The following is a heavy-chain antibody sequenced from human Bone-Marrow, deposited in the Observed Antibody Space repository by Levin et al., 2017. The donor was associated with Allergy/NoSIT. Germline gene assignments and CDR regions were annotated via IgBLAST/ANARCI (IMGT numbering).Heavy chain of an antibody. CDR2: ITGSGAGT. CDR3: AKDGPKYRSAWYYSYGLDV. V-gene: IGHV3-23*01. D-gene: IGHD6-19*01. J-gene: IGHJ6*02. CDR1: GFTFDSYA. Sequence: PGGSLRLSCVASGFTFDSYAMSWVRQAPGRGLEWVSSITGSGAGTYYADSVKGRFTISRDNSNNTLFLRVNNLRTDDTAIYFCAKDGPKYRSAWYYSYGLDVWGQGATVTVSS.